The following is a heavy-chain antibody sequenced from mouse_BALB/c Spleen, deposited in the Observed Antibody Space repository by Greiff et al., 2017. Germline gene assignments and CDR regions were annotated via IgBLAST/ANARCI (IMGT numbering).Heavy chain of an antibody. CDR3: ARFLTGTFWFAY. Sequence: QVQLQQSAAELARPGASVKMSCKASGYTFTSYTMHWVKQRPGQGLEWIGYINPSSGYTEYNQKFKDKTTLTADKSSSTAYMQLSSLTSEDSAVYYCARFLTGTFWFAYWGQGTLVTVSA. CDR2: INPSSGYT. J-gene: IGHJ3*01. CDR1: GYTFTSYT. D-gene: IGHD4-1*01. V-gene: IGHV1-4*02.